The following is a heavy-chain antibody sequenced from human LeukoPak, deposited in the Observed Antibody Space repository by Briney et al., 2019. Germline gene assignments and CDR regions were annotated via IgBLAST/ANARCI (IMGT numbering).Heavy chain of an antibody. CDR1: GYTFTDYY. D-gene: IGHD3-10*01. CDR2: INPNSGDT. Sequence: ASVKVSCKASGYTFTDYYINWVRQAPGQGLEWIGWINPNSGDTNYAQKFQDRVTMTRDTSISTAYIELNLLRSDDTAVFYCARGDYYGSPKVVAAWGQGTLVTVAS. J-gene: IGHJ5*02. CDR3: ARGDYYGSPKVVAA. V-gene: IGHV1-2*02.